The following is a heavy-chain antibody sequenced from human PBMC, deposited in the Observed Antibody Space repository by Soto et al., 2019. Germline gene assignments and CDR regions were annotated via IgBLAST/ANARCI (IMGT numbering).Heavy chain of an antibody. CDR1: GGSISSGPYS. CDR2: FYYSGST. D-gene: IGHD2-2*01. J-gene: IGHJ6*02. CDR3: ARLGGYCTITSCYGYYGMDV. Sequence: PSGPLSLTRTVSGGSISSGPYSWGWIRQPPGKGLEWIGTFYYSGSTYYNPSLESRVTISVDTSKNQFSLKVSSVTAADTAVYYCARLGGYCTITSCYGYYGMDVWGQGTTVT. V-gene: IGHV4-39*01.